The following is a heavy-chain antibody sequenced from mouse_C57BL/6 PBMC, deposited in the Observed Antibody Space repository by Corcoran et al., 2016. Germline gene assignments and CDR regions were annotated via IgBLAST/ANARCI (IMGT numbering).Heavy chain of an antibody. J-gene: IGHJ4*01. Sequence: VQLQQSGPVLVKTGASVKMSCKASGYTFTDYYMNWVKQRTGQGLEWIGEIYPRSGNTYYNEKFKGKATLTADKSSSTAYMELRSLTSEDSAVYFCARAYYGSSYGYYAMYYWGQGTSVTVSS. CDR3: ARAYYGSSYGYYAMYY. V-gene: IGHV1-81*01. CDR1: GYTFTDYY. CDR2: IYPRSGNT. D-gene: IGHD1-1*01.